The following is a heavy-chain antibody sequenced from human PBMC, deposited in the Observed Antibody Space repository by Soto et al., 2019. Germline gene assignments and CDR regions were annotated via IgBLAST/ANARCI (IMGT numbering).Heavy chain of an antibody. Sequence: QVRLQESGPGLVRPSQTLSLTCTVSGDSLSRGGYYCSWIRQPPGKVLEWIGFIYYSGSTFYNPSLRSRVTMSADASKNQISLKLSSVTAADTDVYYCAQTKTPHVRNGMDVWGQGTTVTVSS. J-gene: IGHJ6*02. CDR3: AQTKTPHVRNGMDV. V-gene: IGHV4-31*04. CDR2: IYYSGST. D-gene: IGHD2-8*01. CDR1: GDSLSRGGYY.